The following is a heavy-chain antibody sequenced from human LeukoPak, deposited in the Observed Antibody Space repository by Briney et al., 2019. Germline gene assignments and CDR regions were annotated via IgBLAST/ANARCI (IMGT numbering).Heavy chain of an antibody. CDR1: GFTFRSYS. CDR2: IDPSSTYI. J-gene: IGHJ4*02. V-gene: IGHV3-21*01. Sequence: KPGGSLRLSCAASGFTFRSYSMNWVRQAPGKGLEWVSAIDPSSTYIYYADSVKGRFTISRDNAENSLYLQMNSLRVEDTAVYYCARAPTVLVGYCSSSSRQADYWGQGTLVTVSS. CDR3: ARAPTVLVGYCSSSSRQADY. D-gene: IGHD2-2*01.